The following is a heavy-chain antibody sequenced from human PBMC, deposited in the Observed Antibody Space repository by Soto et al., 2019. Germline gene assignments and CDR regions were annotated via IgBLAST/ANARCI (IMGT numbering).Heavy chain of an antibody. CDR1: GFTFSSYG. J-gene: IGHJ4*02. V-gene: IGHV3-33*01. CDR3: ARALDYGDYVTQCSD. D-gene: IGHD4-17*01. CDR2: IWYDGSNK. Sequence: GGSLRLSCAASGFTFSSYGMHWVRQAPGKGLEWVAVIWYDGSNKYYADSVKGRFTISRDNSKNTLYLQMNSLRAEDTAVYYCARALDYGDYVTQCSDWGQGTLVTVSS.